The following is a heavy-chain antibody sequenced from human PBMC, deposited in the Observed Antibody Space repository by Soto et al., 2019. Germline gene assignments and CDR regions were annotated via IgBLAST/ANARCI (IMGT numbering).Heavy chain of an antibody. Sequence: GASVKVSCKTSGYTFSNYGITWVRQAPGQPLEWLGWISLYSDGTSYAQKFRGRVSMTTDTSTTTAYMELRSLRSDDTAVYYCARVVPGAEAWFGPWGQGTLVTVSS. CDR1: GYTFSNYG. V-gene: IGHV1-18*01. CDR3: ARVVPGAEAWFGP. CDR2: ISLYSDGT. J-gene: IGHJ5*02.